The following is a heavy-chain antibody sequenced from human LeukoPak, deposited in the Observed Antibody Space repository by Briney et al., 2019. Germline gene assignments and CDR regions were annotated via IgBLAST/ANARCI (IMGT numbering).Heavy chain of an antibody. J-gene: IGHJ4*02. V-gene: IGHV1-18*01. CDR3: ARDPYYCTNGVCYLYYFDY. Sequence: ASVKVSCKASGYTFTSYGISWVRQAPGQGLEWMGWISAYNGNTNYAQKLQGRVTMTTDTSTSTAYMELRSLRSDDTAVYYCARDPYYCTNGVCYLYYFDYWGQGTLVTVSP. CDR1: GYTFTSYG. CDR2: ISAYNGNT. D-gene: IGHD2-8*01.